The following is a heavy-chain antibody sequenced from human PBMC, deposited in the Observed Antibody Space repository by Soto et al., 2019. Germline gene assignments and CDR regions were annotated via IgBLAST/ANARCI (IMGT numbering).Heavy chain of an antibody. CDR1: GGSISSGGYY. D-gene: IGHD3-22*01. V-gene: IGHV4-31*03. Sequence: QVQLQESGPGLVKPSQTLSLTCTVSGGSISSGGYYWSWIRQHPGKGLEWIGYIYYSGSTYYNPSLKSRVTIAVDTSKSQCSRKLSSVTAAATAVYYCAIARGYYYDSSGSFDYWGQGTLVTVSS. CDR2: IYYSGST. J-gene: IGHJ4*02. CDR3: AIARGYYYDSSGSFDY.